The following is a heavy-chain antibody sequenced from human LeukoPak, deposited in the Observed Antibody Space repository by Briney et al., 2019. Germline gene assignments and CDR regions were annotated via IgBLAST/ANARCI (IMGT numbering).Heavy chain of an antibody. D-gene: IGHD3-22*01. J-gene: IGHJ4*02. Sequence: SETLSLTCTVSGGSISSYYWSWIRQPPGKGLEWIGYIYYSGSTNYNPSLKSRVTISVDTSKDQFSLKLSSVTAADTAVYYCARGLNYYDSSGYVDPFDYWGQGTLVTVSS. CDR1: GGSISSYY. CDR3: ARGLNYYDSSGYVDPFDY. V-gene: IGHV4-59*01. CDR2: IYYSGST.